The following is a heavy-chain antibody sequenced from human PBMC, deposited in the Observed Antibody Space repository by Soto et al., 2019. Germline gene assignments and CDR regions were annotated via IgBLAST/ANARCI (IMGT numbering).Heavy chain of an antibody. Sequence: QVQLVESGGGVVQPGRSLRISCAASGFTFTSYDIYWVRQAPGKGLEWVAVTSYDGRSSYYTDSVKGRFTISRDNSKNTLYLQMNSLRAEDTAMYFCAKLLGLVIVDWGQGTLVTVSS. CDR3: AKLLGLVIVD. CDR1: GFTFTSYD. D-gene: IGHD3-9*01. J-gene: IGHJ4*02. CDR2: TSYDGRSS. V-gene: IGHV3-30*18.